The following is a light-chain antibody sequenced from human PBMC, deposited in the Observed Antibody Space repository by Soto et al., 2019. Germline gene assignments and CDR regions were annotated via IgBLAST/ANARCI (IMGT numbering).Light chain of an antibody. CDR1: QSISSW. Sequence: DIQMTLSPSTLSASLVDRVTVTCLASQSISSWLAWYQQKPGKAPKLLIYDASSLESGVPSRFSGSGSGTEFTLTISSLQPDDFATYYCQQYNSYPVPFGQGTKVDIK. J-gene: IGKJ1*01. CDR2: DAS. V-gene: IGKV1-5*01. CDR3: QQYNSYPVP.